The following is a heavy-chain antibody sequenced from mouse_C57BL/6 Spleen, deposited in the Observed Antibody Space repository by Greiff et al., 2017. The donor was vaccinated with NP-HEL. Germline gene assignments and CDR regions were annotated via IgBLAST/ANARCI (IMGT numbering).Heavy chain of an antibody. CDR1: GYTFTSYW. D-gene: IGHD1-1*01. Sequence: QVQLQQPGAELVMPGASVKLSCKASGYTFTSYWMHWVKQRPGQGLEWIGEIDPSDSYTNYNQKFKGKSTLTVDKSSSTAYMQLSSLTSEDSAVYYCARYYGSRNYAMDYWGQGTSVTVSS. CDR2: IDPSDSYT. CDR3: ARYYGSRNYAMDY. J-gene: IGHJ4*01. V-gene: IGHV1-69*01.